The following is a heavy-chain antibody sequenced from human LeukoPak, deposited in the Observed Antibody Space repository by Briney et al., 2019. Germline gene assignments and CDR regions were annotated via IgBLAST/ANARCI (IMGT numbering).Heavy chain of an antibody. CDR2: INHSGST. CDR3: ARDPRTTVTTSYYYSGMDV. D-gene: IGHD4-17*01. CDR1: GWSFSRYY. Sequence: SETLSLTCAVYGWSFSRYYWSWIRQPPGKGLEWIEEINHSGSTNYNPSLKSRFTISVDTSKTQFSLKLSSVTAADTAVYYCARDPRTTVTTSYYYSGMDVWGKGTTVTASS. V-gene: IGHV4-34*01. J-gene: IGHJ6*04.